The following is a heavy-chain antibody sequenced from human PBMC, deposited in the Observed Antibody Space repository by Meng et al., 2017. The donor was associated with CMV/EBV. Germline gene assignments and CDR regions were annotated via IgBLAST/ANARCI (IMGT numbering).Heavy chain of an antibody. CDR2: ISYDGSNK. CDR3: ARDVSDIWQQLSYYYYGMDV. CDR1: GFTFSSYA. J-gene: IGHJ6*02. Sequence: GESLKISCAASGFTFSSYAVHWVRQAPGKGLEWVAVISYDGSNKYYADSVKGRFTISRDNSKNTLYLQMNSLRAEDTAVYYCARDVSDIWQQLSYYYYGMDVWGQGTTVTVSS. V-gene: IGHV3-30-3*01. D-gene: IGHD6-13*01.